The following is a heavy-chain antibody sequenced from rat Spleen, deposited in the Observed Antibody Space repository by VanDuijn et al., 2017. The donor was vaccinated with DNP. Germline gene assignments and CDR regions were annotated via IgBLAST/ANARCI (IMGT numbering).Heavy chain of an antibody. Sequence: EVQLQESGPGLVKPSQSLSLTCSVTGYSITSNYWGWIRQFPGNKMEYIGHINYSGRTTYNPSLKSRISITRDTSKNQFFLQLNSITTEDTATYYCARWVYYFDYWGQGVMVTVSS. CDR1: GYSITSNY. CDR3: ARWVYYFDY. J-gene: IGHJ2*01. CDR2: INYSGRT. V-gene: IGHV3-1*01.